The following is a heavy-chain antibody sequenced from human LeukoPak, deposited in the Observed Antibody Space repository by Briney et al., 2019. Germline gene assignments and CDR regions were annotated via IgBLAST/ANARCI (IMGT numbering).Heavy chain of an antibody. CDR3: ASGYCSSTSCNPLDY. D-gene: IGHD2-2*01. V-gene: IGHV1-18*01. Sequence: ASVKVSCKASGYTFTSYGISWVRQAPGQGLEWMGWISAYNGNTNYAQKLQGRVTMTTDTSTSTAYMELRSLRSDDTAVYYCASGYCSSTSCNPLDYWGQGTLVTVSS. J-gene: IGHJ4*02. CDR2: ISAYNGNT. CDR1: GYTFTSYG.